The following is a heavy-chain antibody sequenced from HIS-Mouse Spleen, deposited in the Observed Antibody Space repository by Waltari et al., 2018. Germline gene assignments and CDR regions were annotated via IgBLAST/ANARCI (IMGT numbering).Heavy chain of an antibody. CDR3: ARSPYYDFWSGYSDNWFDP. J-gene: IGHJ5*02. CDR1: GGSISSGGYY. Sequence: QVQLQESGPGLVKPSQTLSLTCTVSGGSISSGGYYWSWIRQHPGKGLEWVGSINYGGSTSYTPSLKSRVTISVDTSKNQFSLKLSSVTAADTAVYYCARSPYYDFWSGYSDNWFDPWGQGTLVTVSS. CDR2: INYGGST. V-gene: IGHV4-31*03. D-gene: IGHD3-3*01.